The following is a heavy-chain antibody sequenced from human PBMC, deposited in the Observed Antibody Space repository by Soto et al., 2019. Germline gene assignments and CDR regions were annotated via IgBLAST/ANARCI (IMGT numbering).Heavy chain of an antibody. CDR1: GGSISSGDYY. CDR3: ARARLGYCNSTSCFSSFDY. CDR2: IYYSGNT. V-gene: IGHV4-30-4*01. D-gene: IGHD2-2*03. Sequence: SETLSLTCTVSGGSISSGDYYWSWIRQPPGKGLEWIGYIYYSGNTYYNPSLKSRVTISVDTSKNQFSLKLSSVTAADTAVYYCARARLGYCNSTSCFSSFDYWGQGILVTVSS. J-gene: IGHJ4*02.